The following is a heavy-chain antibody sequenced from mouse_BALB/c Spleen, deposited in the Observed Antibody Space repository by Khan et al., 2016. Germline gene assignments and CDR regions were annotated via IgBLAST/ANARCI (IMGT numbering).Heavy chain of an antibody. CDR3: ARAYYGNLDY. Sequence: QVQLQQSGAELARPGASVKLSCKASGYTFTNYWMQWVKQRPGQGLEWIGAIYPGNGDTGYTQKFKDKATLTADKSSRTAFMQLSSLASEDSAVYYCARAYYGNLDYWSQGTTLTVSS. CDR2: IYPGNGDT. D-gene: IGHD2-10*01. CDR1: GYTFTNYW. J-gene: IGHJ2*01. V-gene: IGHV1-87*01.